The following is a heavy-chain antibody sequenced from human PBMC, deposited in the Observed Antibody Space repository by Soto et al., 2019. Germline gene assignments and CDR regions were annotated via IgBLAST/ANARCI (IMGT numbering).Heavy chain of an antibody. Sequence: ASVKVSCKASGYTFTSYYMHWVRQAPGQGLEWMGIINPSGGSTSYAQKFQGRVTLTRDTSASTVYMEVSSLTSEDTAMYYCARSSGGNFGIIIEGTNWSAPWGQGTLVTVSS. V-gene: IGHV1-46*01. CDR3: ARSSGGNFGIIIEGTNWSAP. J-gene: IGHJ5*02. CDR2: INPSGGST. D-gene: IGHD1-26*01. CDR1: GYTFTSYY.